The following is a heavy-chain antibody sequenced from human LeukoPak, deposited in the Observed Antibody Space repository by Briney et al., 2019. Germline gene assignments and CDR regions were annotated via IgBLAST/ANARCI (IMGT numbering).Heavy chain of an antibody. CDR1: GFIFDDYG. CDR2: ISGSGGST. CDR3: AKGGRYCSSTSCLKPVDY. D-gene: IGHD2-2*01. V-gene: IGHV3-23*01. Sequence: GRSLRLSCVASGFIFDDYGMHWVRQAPGKGLEWVSGISGSGGSTYYADSVKGRFTISRDNSKNTLYLQMNSLRAEDTAVYYCAKGGRYCSSTSCLKPVDYWGQGTLVTVSS. J-gene: IGHJ4*02.